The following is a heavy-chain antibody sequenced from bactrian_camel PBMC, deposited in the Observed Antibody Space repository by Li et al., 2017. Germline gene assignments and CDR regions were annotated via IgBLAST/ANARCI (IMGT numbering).Heavy chain of an antibody. CDR2: INSLGGST. CDR1: GFTFRSYA. D-gene: IGHD1*01. V-gene: IGHV3S40*01. J-gene: IGHJ7*01. Sequence: DVQLVESGGGLVQPGGSLRLSCAASGFTFRSYAMSWVRQAPGKGLEWVSGINSLGGSTYYADSVKGRFTISRDNAKNTVYLQMNSLKSEDTARYYCSTAPSPISLRLGMDNWGNGTQVTVS.